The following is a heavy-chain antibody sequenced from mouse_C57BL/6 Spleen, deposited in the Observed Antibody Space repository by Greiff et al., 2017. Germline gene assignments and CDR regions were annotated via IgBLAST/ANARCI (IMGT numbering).Heavy chain of an antibody. CDR2: IYPGSGNT. D-gene: IGHD1-1*01. Sequence: QVQLQQSGAELVRPGASVKLSCKASGYTFTDYYINWVKQRPGQGLEWIARIYPGSGNTYYNEKFKGKATLTAEKSSSTAYMQLSSLTSEDSAVYFCARRDYYGDYAMDYWGQGTSVTVSS. CDR1: GYTFTDYY. CDR3: ARRDYYGDYAMDY. V-gene: IGHV1-76*01. J-gene: IGHJ4*01.